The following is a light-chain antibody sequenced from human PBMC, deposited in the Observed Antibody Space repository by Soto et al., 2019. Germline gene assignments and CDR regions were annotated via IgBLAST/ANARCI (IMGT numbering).Light chain of an antibody. CDR1: QSVSNNY. CDR3: QQYANSWT. J-gene: IGKJ1*01. Sequence: EIVLRQSPGTLSLSPGERATLSCRASQSVSNNYLAWYQQKPGQAPRLLIYGASSRATGIPDRFSGSGSGTGFTLTISRLAPEDFAVYYCQQYANSWTFGQGTKVEIK. CDR2: GAS. V-gene: IGKV3-20*01.